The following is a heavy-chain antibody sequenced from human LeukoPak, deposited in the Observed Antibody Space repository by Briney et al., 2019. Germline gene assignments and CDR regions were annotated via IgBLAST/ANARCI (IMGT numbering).Heavy chain of an antibody. D-gene: IGHD2-2*01. CDR3: ARDVSFKPAASYDY. J-gene: IGHJ4*02. Sequence: ASVKVSCKASGYTFTSYGISWVRQAPGQGLEWMGWISAYNGNTNYAQKLQGRVTMTTDTSTSTAYMELRSLRSDDTAVYHCARDVSFKPAASYDYWGQGTLVTVSS. V-gene: IGHV1-18*04. CDR1: GYTFTSYG. CDR2: ISAYNGNT.